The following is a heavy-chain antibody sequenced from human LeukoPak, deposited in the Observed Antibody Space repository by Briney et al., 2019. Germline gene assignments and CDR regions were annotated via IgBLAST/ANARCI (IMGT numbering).Heavy chain of an antibody. CDR2: IYYSGST. CDR3: ARSPRGCSGYETLAVAGYYYYMDV. J-gene: IGHJ6*03. CDR1: GGSISSYY. D-gene: IGHD5-12*01. Sequence: SETLSLTCTVSGGSISSYYWSWIRQPPGKGLEWIGYIYYSGSTNYNPSLKSRVTISVDTSKNQFSLKLSSVTAADTAVYYCARSPRGCSGYETLAVAGYYYYMDVWGKGTTVTVSS. V-gene: IGHV4-59*01.